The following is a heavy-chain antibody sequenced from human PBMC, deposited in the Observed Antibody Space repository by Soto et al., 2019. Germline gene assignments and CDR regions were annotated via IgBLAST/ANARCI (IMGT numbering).Heavy chain of an antibody. V-gene: IGHV3-23*01. J-gene: IGHJ4*02. Sequence: EVQLLESGGGLVQPGGSLRLSCAASGFTFSSYAMSWVRQAPGKGLEWVSAISGSGGSTYYADSVKGRFTISRDNSKNKLYLQMNSRRSEDTAVYYCAKEASYDYVWGNYFIYWGQGTLVTVSS. D-gene: IGHD3-16*01. CDR3: AKEASYDYVWGNYFIY. CDR1: GFTFSSYA. CDR2: ISGSGGST.